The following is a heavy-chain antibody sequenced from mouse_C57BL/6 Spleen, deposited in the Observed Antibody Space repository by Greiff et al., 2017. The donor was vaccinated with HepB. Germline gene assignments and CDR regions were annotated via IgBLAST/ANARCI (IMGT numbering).Heavy chain of an antibody. CDR1: GFTFSSYA. Sequence: EVQRVESGEGLVKPGGSLKLSCAASGFTFSSYAMSWVRQTPEKRLEWVAYISSGGDYIYYADTVKGRFTISRDNARNTLYLQMSSLKSEDTAMYYCTRDPEGVPQLGPWFAYWGQGTLVTVSA. CDR2: ISSGGDYI. D-gene: IGHD4-1*02. V-gene: IGHV5-9-1*02. J-gene: IGHJ3*01. CDR3: TRDPEGVPQLGPWFAY.